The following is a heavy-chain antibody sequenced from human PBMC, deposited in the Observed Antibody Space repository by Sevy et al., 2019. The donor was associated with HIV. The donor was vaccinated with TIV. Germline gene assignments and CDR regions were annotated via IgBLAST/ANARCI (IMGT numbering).Heavy chain of an antibody. CDR2: ISSSGSTI. V-gene: IGHV3-48*03. CDR1: GFTFSSYE. D-gene: IGHD2-21*02. J-gene: IGHJ3*02. CDR3: AGEDVVVTAKNSDAFDI. Sequence: GGSLRLSCAASGFTFSSYEMNWVRQAPGKGLEWVSYISSSGSTIYYADSVKGRFTISRDNAKNSLYLQMNSLRAEDTAVYYCAGEDVVVTAKNSDAFDIWGQGTMVTVSS.